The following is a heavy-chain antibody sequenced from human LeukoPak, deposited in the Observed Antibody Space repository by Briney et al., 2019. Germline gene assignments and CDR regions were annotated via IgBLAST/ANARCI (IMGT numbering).Heavy chain of an antibody. V-gene: IGHV3-7*01. D-gene: IGHD2-8*01. CDR3: ARGAGYCTNGVCLNYFDY. CDR1: GFTFSSYG. J-gene: IGHJ4*02. Sequence: GGSLRLSCAASGFTFSSYGMHWVRQAPGKGLEWVANIKQDGSEKYYVDSVKGRFTISRDNAKNSLYLQMNSLRAEDTAVYYCARGAGYCTNGVCLNYFDYWGQGTLVTVSS. CDR2: IKQDGSEK.